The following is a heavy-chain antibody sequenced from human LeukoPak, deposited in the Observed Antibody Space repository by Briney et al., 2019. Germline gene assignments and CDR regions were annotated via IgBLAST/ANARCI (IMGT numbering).Heavy chain of an antibody. CDR2: INPSGGST. J-gene: IGHJ2*01. D-gene: IGHD3-22*01. CDR3: ARTGVVNWYFDL. V-gene: IGHV1-46*01. CDR1: GGTFSSYA. Sequence: ASVKVSCKASGGTFSSYAISWVRQAPGQGLEWMGIINPSGGSTSYAQKFQGRVTMTRDTSTSTVYMELSSLRSEDTAVYYCARTGVVNWYFDLWGRGTLVTVSS.